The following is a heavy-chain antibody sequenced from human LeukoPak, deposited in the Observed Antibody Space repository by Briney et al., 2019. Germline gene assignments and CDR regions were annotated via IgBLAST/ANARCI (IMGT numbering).Heavy chain of an antibody. J-gene: IGHJ4*02. CDR2: INHNGST. CDR1: GGSFSGYH. Sequence: PSETLSLTCAVYGGSFSGYHWRWIRQPPGKGLEWLGEINHNGSTNYNPSLKSRVTISVDTSKNQFSLKLSSVTAADTAVYYCASTRFRYYFDHWGQGTLVTVSS. D-gene: IGHD3-3*01. V-gene: IGHV4-34*01. CDR3: ASTRFRYYFDH.